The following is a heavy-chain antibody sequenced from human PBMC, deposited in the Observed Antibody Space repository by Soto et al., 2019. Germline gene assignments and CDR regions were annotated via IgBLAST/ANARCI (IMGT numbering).Heavy chain of an antibody. CDR2: IYYSGST. D-gene: IGHD3-10*01. V-gene: IGHV4-31*03. J-gene: IGHJ4*02. Sequence: QVQLQESGPGLVKPSQTLSLTCTVSGGSISSGGYYWSWIRQHPGKGLEWIGYIYYSGSTYYNPSVKSRVTISVDTSKNHFSLKLSSVTAADTAVYYCARGVTMVRGVIHTPYFDYWGQGTLVTVSS. CDR3: ARGVTMVRGVIHTPYFDY. CDR1: GGSISSGGYY.